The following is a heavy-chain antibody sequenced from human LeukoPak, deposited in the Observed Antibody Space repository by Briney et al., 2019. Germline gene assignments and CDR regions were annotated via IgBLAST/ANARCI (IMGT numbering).Heavy chain of an antibody. J-gene: IGHJ1*01. Sequence: PGGSLRLSCAAPGFTFSSYSMNWVRQAPGKGLGWVSSISSSSRHIYYADSVKGRFTIFRDDAKNPLFLQMDSLRVEDTAMYYCVRDFSTVTTAYLHHWGQGTLLTVSS. CDR3: VRDFSTVTTAYLHH. CDR2: ISSSSRHI. CDR1: GFTFSSYS. D-gene: IGHD4-17*01. V-gene: IGHV3-21*04.